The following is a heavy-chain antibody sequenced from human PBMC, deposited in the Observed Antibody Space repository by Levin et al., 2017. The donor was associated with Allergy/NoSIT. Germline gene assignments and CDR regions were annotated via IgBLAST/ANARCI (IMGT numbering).Heavy chain of an antibody. D-gene: IGHD3-22*01. CDR3: AKMPGHGYDSSGWFFDY. J-gene: IGHJ4*02. CDR2: ILYDGSNK. CDR1: GFTFSSYA. Sequence: GESLKISCAASGFTFSSYAMHWVRQAPGKGLEWVAVILYDGSNKYYADSVKGRFTISRDNSKNTLDLQMNSLRAEDTAVYYCAKMPGHGYDSSGWFFDYWGQGTLVTVSS. V-gene: IGHV3-30*18.